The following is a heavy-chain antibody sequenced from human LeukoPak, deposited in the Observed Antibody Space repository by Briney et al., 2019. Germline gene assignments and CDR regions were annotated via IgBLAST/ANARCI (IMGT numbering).Heavy chain of an antibody. V-gene: IGHV3-7*01. CDR3: ARGGSSTDVSIEYYYYGMDV. CDR2: IKQDGSEK. J-gene: IGHJ6*02. D-gene: IGHD2-2*01. CDR1: RFTFSSYW. Sequence: PGGSLRLSCADSRFTFSSYWMSWVRQAPGKGLECVANIKQDGSEKYYVDSVKGRFTISRDNAKTSLYLQMNSLRAEETAVYYCARGGSSTDVSIEYYYYGMDVWGQGTTVTVSS.